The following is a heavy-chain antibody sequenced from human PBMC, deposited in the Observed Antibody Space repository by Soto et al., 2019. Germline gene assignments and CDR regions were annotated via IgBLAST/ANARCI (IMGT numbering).Heavy chain of an antibody. CDR2: ISYDGDNK. Sequence: QVQLVESGGGVVQPGRSLRLSCAASGFTFNYHALNWVRQAPGKGLEWVAVISYDGDNKYIAESVKGRFTISRDNSKNTVSLQMNSLRTEYTAMYFCARGTTTSAFSAMDVWGQGTTVTVSS. CDR3: ARGTTTSAFSAMDV. D-gene: IGHD1-1*01. CDR1: GFTFNYHA. V-gene: IGHV3-30-3*01. J-gene: IGHJ6*02.